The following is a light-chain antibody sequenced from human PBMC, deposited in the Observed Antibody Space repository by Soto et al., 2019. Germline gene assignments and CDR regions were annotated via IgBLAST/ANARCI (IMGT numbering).Light chain of an antibody. CDR1: SGHSSYI. V-gene: IGLV4-60*02. CDR3: ETWDSRV. J-gene: IGLJ3*02. Sequence: QLVLTQSSSASASLGSSVKLTCTLSSGHSSYIIAWHQQQPGKAPRYLMKLEGSGSYNKGSGVPDRFSGSSSGADRYLTISNLQVEDEADYYCETWDSRVFGGGTKLTVL. CDR2: LEGSGSY.